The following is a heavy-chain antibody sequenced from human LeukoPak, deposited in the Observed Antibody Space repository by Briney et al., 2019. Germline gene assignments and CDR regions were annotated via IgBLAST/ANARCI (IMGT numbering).Heavy chain of an antibody. V-gene: IGHV4-59*08. CDR2: IDNSGST. CDR1: GGSISTYY. Sequence: SETLSRTCTVSGGSISTYYWSWIRQPPGKGLEWIGYIDNSGSTDYNPSLMSRVSISLATSKNQFSLRLTSVTVAATAIYYCARHAWGYFIFDVWGQGTMVIVSP. CDR3: ARHAWGYFIFDV. D-gene: IGHD3-16*01. J-gene: IGHJ3*01.